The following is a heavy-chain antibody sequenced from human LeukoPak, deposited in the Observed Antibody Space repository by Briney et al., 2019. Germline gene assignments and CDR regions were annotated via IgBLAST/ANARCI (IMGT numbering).Heavy chain of an antibody. CDR3: AGGTTNTKGAFDM. D-gene: IGHD2-8*01. J-gene: IGHJ3*02. CDR1: GYTFTNYY. CDR2: INPSGSST. V-gene: IGHV1-46*01. Sequence: ASVKVSCKASGYTFTNYYTHWVRQAPGQGLEWMGIINPSGSSTSYAQKFQGRVTMTRDTSTSTVYMELSSLRSEDTAVYYCAGGTTNTKGAFDMWGQGTMVTVSS.